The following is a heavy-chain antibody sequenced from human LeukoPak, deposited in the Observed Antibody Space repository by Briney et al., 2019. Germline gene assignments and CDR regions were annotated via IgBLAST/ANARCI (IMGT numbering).Heavy chain of an antibody. CDR3: ARVPGGGTAAN. CDR1: GXSVSSGSDY. V-gene: IGHV4-61*01. J-gene: IGHJ3*01. CDR2: IHYSGST. Sequence: KPSETLSLTCTVSGXSVSSGSDYWSWIRQPPGKGLDWIGYIHYSGSTNYSPSLKSRVTISVDTSKNQFSLKLSSVTAADTAVYYCARVPGGGTAANWGQGTMVTVSS. D-gene: IGHD1-7*01.